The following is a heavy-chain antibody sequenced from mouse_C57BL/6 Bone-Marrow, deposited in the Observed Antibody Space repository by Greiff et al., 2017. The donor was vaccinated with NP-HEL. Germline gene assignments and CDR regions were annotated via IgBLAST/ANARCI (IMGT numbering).Heavy chain of an antibody. CDR1: GYTFTSYW. CDR3: ANYGNYAPSCFDY. V-gene: IGHV1-59*01. CDR2: IDPSDSYT. J-gene: IGHJ2*01. Sequence: QVQLQQPGAELVRPGTSVKLSCKASGYTFTSYWMHWVKQRPGQGLEWIGVIDPSDSYTNYNQKFKGKATLTVDTSSSTAYMQLSSLTSEDSAVYYYANYGNYAPSCFDYWGQGTTLTVSS. D-gene: IGHD2-1*01.